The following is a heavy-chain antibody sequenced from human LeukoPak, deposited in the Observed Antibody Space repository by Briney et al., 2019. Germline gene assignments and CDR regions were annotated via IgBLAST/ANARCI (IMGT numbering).Heavy chain of an antibody. CDR1: GGTFSSYA. V-gene: IGHV1-69*05. J-gene: IGHJ6*03. CDR3: ARVDTAMVTGVISYYYYMDV. Sequence: SVKVSCKASGGTFSSYAISWVRQGPGQGLEWMGGIIPIFGTANYAQKFQGTVTLTTDESPSTAYIELSSLRSEDTAVYYCARVDTAMVTGVISYYYYMDVWGKGTTVTVSS. D-gene: IGHD5-18*01. CDR2: IIPIFGTA.